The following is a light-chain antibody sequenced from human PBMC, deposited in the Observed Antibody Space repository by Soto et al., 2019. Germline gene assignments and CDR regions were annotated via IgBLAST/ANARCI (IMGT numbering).Light chain of an antibody. CDR1: QSVSSSY. Sequence: EIVLTQSPGTLSLSPGERATLSCRASQSVSSSYLAWYQQKPGQAPRLLIYGASSRATGIPDRFSGSGSGTEFTLTNSRLEPEDFAVYYCQQYGSSPPITFGQGTRLEIK. V-gene: IGKV3-20*01. CDR3: QQYGSSPPIT. J-gene: IGKJ5*01. CDR2: GAS.